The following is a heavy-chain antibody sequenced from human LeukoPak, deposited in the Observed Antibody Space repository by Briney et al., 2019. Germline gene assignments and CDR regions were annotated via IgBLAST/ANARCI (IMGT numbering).Heavy chain of an antibody. J-gene: IGHJ4*02. CDR1: GGSIRSYH. Sequence: SETLSLTCTVSGGSIRSYHWSWIRQSPGKALEWIAYMNSRGDTKYNPSLKSRVTISMDTPKNKFSLKLSSVTDADTALYFCARTTSNGSADYWGQGTQVTVSA. CDR2: MNSRGDT. V-gene: IGHV4-59*08. D-gene: IGHD2-8*01. CDR3: ARTTSNGSADY.